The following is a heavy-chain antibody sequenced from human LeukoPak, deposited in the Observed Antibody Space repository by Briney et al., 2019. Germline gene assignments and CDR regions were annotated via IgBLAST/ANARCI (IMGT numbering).Heavy chain of an antibody. CDR3: ARDAGGNTWFDP. CDR1: GYTFTSYD. V-gene: IGHV1-8*01. J-gene: IGHJ5*02. Sequence: ASVKVSCKASGYTFTSYDINWVRQATGQGLEWMGWMNPNSGNTGYAQKFQGRVTMTRNTSISTAYMELSSLRSEDTAVYYCARDAGGNTWFDPWGQGTLVTVSS. CDR2: MNPNSGNT. D-gene: IGHD4-23*01.